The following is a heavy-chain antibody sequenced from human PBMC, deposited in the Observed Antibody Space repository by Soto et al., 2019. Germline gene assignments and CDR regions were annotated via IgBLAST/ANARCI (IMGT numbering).Heavy chain of an antibody. J-gene: IGHJ4*02. Sequence: GGSLRLSCAASRFIFSDHSMSWIRQASGKGLEWVSDISSSSSHTNYADSVKGRFTISRDNAKNSLFLEMDSLRAEDTAVYYCARDMPYSGNDYWGQGTLVTVSS. D-gene: IGHD1-26*01. CDR2: ISSSSSHT. V-gene: IGHV3-11*05. CDR1: RFIFSDHS. CDR3: ARDMPYSGNDY.